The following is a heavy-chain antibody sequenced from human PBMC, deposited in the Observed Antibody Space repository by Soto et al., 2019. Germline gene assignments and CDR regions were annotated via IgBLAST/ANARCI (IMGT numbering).Heavy chain of an antibody. J-gene: IGHJ4*02. CDR1: GFTFSSYD. D-gene: IGHD1-26*01. Sequence: EVELLESGGDLVQPGGSLRLSCAASGFTFSSYDINWVRQAPGKGLEWVSAIGIYANTYYAGSVKGRFTISRDDSKNTVYLQLNSPRVDDTAVYYCAKESTVGSPGDYFDSWGQGTLVTVSS. CDR2: IGIYANT. CDR3: AKESTVGSPGDYFDS. V-gene: IGHV3-23*01.